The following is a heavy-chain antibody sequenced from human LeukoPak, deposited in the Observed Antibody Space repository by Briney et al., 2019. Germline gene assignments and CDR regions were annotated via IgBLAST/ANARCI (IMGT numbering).Heavy chain of an antibody. CDR2: IYYSGST. V-gene: IGHV4-59*01. J-gene: IGHJ5*02. CDR1: GGSISSYY. CDR3: ARASPSSSWYDKTGNWFDP. Sequence: SETLSLTCTVSGGSISSYYWSWIRQPPGKGLEWIGYIYYSGSTNYNPSLKSRVTISVDTSKNQFSLKLSSVTAADTAVYYCARASPSSSWYDKTGNWFDPWGQGTLVTVSS. D-gene: IGHD6-13*01.